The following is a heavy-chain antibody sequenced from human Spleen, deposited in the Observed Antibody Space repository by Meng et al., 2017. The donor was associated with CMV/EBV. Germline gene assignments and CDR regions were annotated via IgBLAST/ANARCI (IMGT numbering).Heavy chain of an antibody. J-gene: IGHJ4*02. V-gene: IGHV3-30-3*01. CDR3: ARGYGDYVALDY. Sequence: CAASGFTFSSYAMHWVRQAPGKGLEWVAVISYDGSNKYYADSVKGRFTISRDNSKNTLYLQMNSLRAEDTAVYYCARGYGDYVALDYWGQGTLVTVSS. D-gene: IGHD4-17*01. CDR1: GFTFSSYA. CDR2: ISYDGSNK.